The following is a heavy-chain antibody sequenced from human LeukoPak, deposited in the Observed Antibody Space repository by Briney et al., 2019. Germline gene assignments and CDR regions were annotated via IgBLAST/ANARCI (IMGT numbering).Heavy chain of an antibody. Sequence: GGALRLSCAASGFNFSSYAMHWVRQAPGEGLEWVGLISYGGIDKSYADSVKGRFTISRDSSKRTLYLQMNSLRAEDTATYYCARESWSDSVAFDIWGLGTMVIVSS. CDR3: ARESWSDSVAFDI. V-gene: IGHV3-30*04. J-gene: IGHJ3*02. CDR1: GFNFSSYA. D-gene: IGHD3-3*01. CDR2: ISYGGIDK.